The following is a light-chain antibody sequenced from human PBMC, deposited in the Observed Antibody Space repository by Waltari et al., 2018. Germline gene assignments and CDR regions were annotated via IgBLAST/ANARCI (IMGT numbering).Light chain of an antibody. J-gene: IGLJ1*01. V-gene: IGLV1-44*01. Sequence: QSVLTQPPSASATPGQRVTISCSGRSSHIGSNTVNWYQQRPGTAPTPPIHGQTRRPSGVPDRFSGSKSGTSASLAISGLQSEDEAHYYCAAWDDSLNGFYVFGTGTKVTVL. CDR1: SSHIGSNT. CDR2: GQT. CDR3: AAWDDSLNGFYV.